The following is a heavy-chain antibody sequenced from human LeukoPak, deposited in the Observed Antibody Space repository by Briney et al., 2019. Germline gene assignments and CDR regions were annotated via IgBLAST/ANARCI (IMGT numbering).Heavy chain of an antibody. CDR3: ARELREHGVFDI. D-gene: IGHD1-26*01. Sequence: PGGSLRLSCAASGFTFSNYAMSWVRQAPGKGLEWVSSLSGSGGSTYHADSVKGRFTISRDNSKNTLYLQMNSLRAEDTAVYYCARELREHGVFDIWGQGTMVTVSS. J-gene: IGHJ3*02. CDR2: LSGSGGST. V-gene: IGHV3-23*01. CDR1: GFTFSNYA.